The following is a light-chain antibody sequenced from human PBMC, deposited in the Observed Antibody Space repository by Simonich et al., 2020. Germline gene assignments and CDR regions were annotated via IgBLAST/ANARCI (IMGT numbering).Light chain of an antibody. CDR3: QQRSNWPRT. CDR2: GAS. V-gene: IGKV3-15*01. J-gene: IGKJ1*01. CDR1: QGVSRN. Sequence: EIVMTQSPATLSVSPGERATLSCRASQGVSRNLAWYQQKPGQAPRLLIYGASTRATGIPARFSGSGSGTEFTLTISSLQSEDFAVYYCQQRSNWPRTFGQGTKVEIK.